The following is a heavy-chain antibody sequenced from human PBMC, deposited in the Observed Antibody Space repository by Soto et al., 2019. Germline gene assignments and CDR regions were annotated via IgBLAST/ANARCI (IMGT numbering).Heavy chain of an antibody. Sequence: SETLSLTCTVSGGSISSYYWSWIRQPPGKGLEWIGYIYYSGSTNYNPSLKSRVTISVDTSKNQFSLKLSSVTAADTAVYYCASLTPRSSRYDYWGQGTLVTVSS. V-gene: IGHV4-59*01. D-gene: IGHD6-13*01. J-gene: IGHJ4*02. CDR3: ASLTPRSSRYDY. CDR1: GGSISSYY. CDR2: IYYSGST.